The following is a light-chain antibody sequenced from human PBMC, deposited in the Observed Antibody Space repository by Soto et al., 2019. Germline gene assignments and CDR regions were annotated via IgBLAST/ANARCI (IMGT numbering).Light chain of an antibody. Sequence: DIQMTQSPSTLSASVGDRVTITCRASQNIGTWLAWYQQKSGKAPRSLIYDASTLERGVPSRFSGSRSGTEFTLIISSLQPDDFATCYCQQYKSCSWTCGQGAKLDMK. CDR3: QQYKSCSWT. J-gene: IGKJ1*01. CDR2: DAS. CDR1: QNIGTW. V-gene: IGKV1-5*01.